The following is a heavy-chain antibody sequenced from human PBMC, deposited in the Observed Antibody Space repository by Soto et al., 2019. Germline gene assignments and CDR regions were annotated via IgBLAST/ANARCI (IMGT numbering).Heavy chain of an antibody. CDR1: GLTFSSYG. J-gene: IGHJ6*02. V-gene: IGHV3-30*18. CDR2: ISYDGSNK. CDR3: AKVNSGSGSYSGLYYGMDV. D-gene: IGHD3-10*01. Sequence: QVQLVESGGGVVQPGRSLRLSCAASGLTFSSYGMHWVRQAPAKGLEWVAVISYDGSNKYYADSVKGRFTISRDNSKNTLYLQMNSLRAEDTAVYYCAKVNSGSGSYSGLYYGMDVWGQGTTVTVSS.